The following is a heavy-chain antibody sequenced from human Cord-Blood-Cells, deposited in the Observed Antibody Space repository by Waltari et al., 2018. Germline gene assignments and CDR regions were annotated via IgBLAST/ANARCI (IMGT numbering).Heavy chain of an antibody. CDR3: ATGDWYSSGWYNYYYYMDV. J-gene: IGHJ6*03. D-gene: IGHD6-19*01. CDR1: GKHRTELS. Sequence: QVQLVQNGAEVKKPGASVKVSCKVSGKHRTELSMYWVRHAPRNGLEWMGGFDAEDGETINAKKFQGRVTMTEDTSTDTAYMELSSLRSEDTAVYYCATGDWYSSGWYNYYYYMDVWGKGTTVTVSS. CDR2: FDAEDGET. V-gene: IGHV1-24*01.